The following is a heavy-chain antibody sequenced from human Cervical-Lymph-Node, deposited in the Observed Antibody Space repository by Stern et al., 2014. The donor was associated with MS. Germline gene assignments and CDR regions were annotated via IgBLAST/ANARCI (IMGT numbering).Heavy chain of an antibody. D-gene: IGHD6-6*01. CDR2: SRSRGSTM. Sequence: QVQLVESGGSLVKPGGSLRLSCAASGFTFSDYYMRWIRQAPGKGLEWVSCSRSRGSTMYYADSVKGQFTISRDNAKNSRYLQMNSLRAEDAAVYYCARGKSSSESFDYWGQGTLVTVSS. CDR1: GFTFSDYY. CDR3: ARGKSSSESFDY. J-gene: IGHJ4*02. V-gene: IGHV3-11*01.